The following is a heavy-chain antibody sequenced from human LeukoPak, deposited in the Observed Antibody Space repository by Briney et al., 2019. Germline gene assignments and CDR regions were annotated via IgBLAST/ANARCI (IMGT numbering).Heavy chain of an antibody. J-gene: IGHJ4*02. Sequence: SETLSLTCAVYGGSFSGYYWSWIRQPPGKGLEWIGEINHSGSTNYNPSLKSRVTIPVDTSKNQFSLKLSSVPAADTAVYYCARGVPAALYYFDYWGQGTLVTVSS. V-gene: IGHV4-34*01. CDR1: GGSFSGYY. D-gene: IGHD2-2*01. CDR3: ARGVPAALYYFDY. CDR2: INHSGST.